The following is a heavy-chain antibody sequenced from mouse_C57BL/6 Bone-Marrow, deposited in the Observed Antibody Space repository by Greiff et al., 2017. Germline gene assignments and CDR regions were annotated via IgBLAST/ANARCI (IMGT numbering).Heavy chain of an antibody. D-gene: IGHD1-1*02. V-gene: IGHV5-12*01. CDR2: ISNGGGST. Sequence: EVHLVESGGGLVQPGGSLKLSCAASGFTFSDYYMYWVRQTPEKRLEWVAYISNGGGSTYYPDTVKGRFTISRDNAKNTLYLQMSRLKSEDTAMYYWARRGYYGVAMDYWGQGTSVTVSS. CDR1: GFTFSDYY. J-gene: IGHJ4*01. CDR3: ARRGYYGVAMDY.